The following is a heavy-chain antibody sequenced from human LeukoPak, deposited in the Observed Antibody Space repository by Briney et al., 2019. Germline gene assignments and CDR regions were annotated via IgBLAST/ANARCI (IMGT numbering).Heavy chain of an antibody. Sequence: GGSLRLSCAASGFTFDDYAMHWVRQAPGKGLEWVSGISWNSGSIGYADSVKGRFTISRDNAKNSLYLQMNSLRAEDTALYYCAIPAGGSYYGYFDYWGQGTLVTVSS. CDR3: AIPAGGSYYGYFDY. CDR1: GFTFDDYA. D-gene: IGHD1-26*01. J-gene: IGHJ4*02. CDR2: ISWNSGSI. V-gene: IGHV3-9*01.